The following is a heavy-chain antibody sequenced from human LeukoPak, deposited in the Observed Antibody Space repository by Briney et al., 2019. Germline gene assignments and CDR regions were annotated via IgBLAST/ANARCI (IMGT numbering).Heavy chain of an antibody. V-gene: IGHV4-34*01. D-gene: IGHD6-13*01. CDR2: INHSGST. CDR3: ARAYSSSWYGGRYFDY. J-gene: IGHJ4*02. CDR1: GGSISSYY. Sequence: SETLSLTCTVSGGSISSYYWSWIRQPPGKGLEWIGEINHSGSTNYNPSLKSRVTISVDTSKNQFSLKLSSVTAADTAVYYCARAYSSSWYGGRYFDYWGQGTLVTVSS.